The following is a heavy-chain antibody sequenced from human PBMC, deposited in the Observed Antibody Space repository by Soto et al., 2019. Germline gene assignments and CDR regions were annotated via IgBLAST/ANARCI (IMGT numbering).Heavy chain of an antibody. V-gene: IGHV1-69*13. Sequence: SVKVSCKASGGTFSSYAISWVRQAPGQGLEWMGGIIPIFDTANYAQKFQDRVTITADESTSTAYMELSSLRSEDTAVYYCARDLSPSPHGWFDPWGQGTLVTVSS. CDR1: GGTFSSYA. CDR3: ARDLSPSPHGWFDP. CDR2: IIPIFDTA. J-gene: IGHJ5*02.